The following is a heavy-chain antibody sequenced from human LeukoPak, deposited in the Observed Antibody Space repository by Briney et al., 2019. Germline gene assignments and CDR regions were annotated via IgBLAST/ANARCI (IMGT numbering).Heavy chain of an antibody. Sequence: GASVKVSCKASGYTFTSYGISWVRQAPGQGLEWMGWISAYNGNTNYAQKLQGRVTMTIDTSTSTAYMELRSLRSDDTAVYYCARDGLTLWFGDSSYYFDYWGQGTLVTVSS. V-gene: IGHV1-18*01. CDR2: ISAYNGNT. D-gene: IGHD3-10*01. CDR1: GYTFTSYG. CDR3: ARDGLTLWFGDSSYYFDY. J-gene: IGHJ4*02.